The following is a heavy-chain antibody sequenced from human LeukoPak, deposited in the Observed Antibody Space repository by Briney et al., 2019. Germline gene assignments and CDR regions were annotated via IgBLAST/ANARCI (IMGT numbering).Heavy chain of an antibody. J-gene: IGHJ3*02. CDR2: ISGSGGST. V-gene: IGHV3-23*01. CDR3: AKDWGYDSSGYYTAVAAFDI. CDR1: GFTFSSYA. D-gene: IGHD3-22*01. Sequence: PGGSLRLSCAASGFTFSSYAMSWVRQAPGKGLEWVSAISGSGGSTYYADSVKGRFTISRDNSKNTLYLQMNSLRAEDTAVYYCAKDWGYDSSGYYTAVAAFDIWAKGQWSPSLQ.